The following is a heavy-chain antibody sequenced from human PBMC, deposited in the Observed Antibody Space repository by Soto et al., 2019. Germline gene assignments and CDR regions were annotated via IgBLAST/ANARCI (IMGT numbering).Heavy chain of an antibody. V-gene: IGHV3-30-3*01. CDR3: ARDTQYNWNSDYYYGMDV. CDR1: GFTFSSYA. Sequence: QVQLVESGGGVVQPGRSLRLSCAASGFTFSSYAMHWVRQAPGKGLEWVAVISDDGSTKYYADSVKGRFTISRDNSKNTLYLQMNSLRAEDTAVYYCARDTQYNWNSDYYYGMDVWGQGTTVTVSS. D-gene: IGHD1-7*01. J-gene: IGHJ6*02. CDR2: ISDDGSTK.